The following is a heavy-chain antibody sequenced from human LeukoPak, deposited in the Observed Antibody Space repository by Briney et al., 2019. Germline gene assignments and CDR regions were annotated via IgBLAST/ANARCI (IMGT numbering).Heavy chain of an antibody. CDR3: ARGGFAVVTPRVIYFDY. CDR2: INHSGST. V-gene: IGHV4-34*01. D-gene: IGHD4-23*01. CDR1: GGSFSGYY. J-gene: IGHJ4*02. Sequence: PSETLSLTCAVYGGSFSGYYWSWIRQPPGKGLEWIGEINHSGSTNYNPSLKSRVTISVDTSKNQFSLKLSSVTAADTAMYYCARGGFAVVTPRVIYFDYWGQGTLVTVSS.